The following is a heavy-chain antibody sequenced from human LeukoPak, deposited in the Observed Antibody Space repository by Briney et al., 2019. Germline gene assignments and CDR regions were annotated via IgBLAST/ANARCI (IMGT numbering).Heavy chain of an antibody. J-gene: IGHJ3*02. CDR1: GFTFSTYK. D-gene: IGHD2-15*01. CDR3: AKLRCSGGSCYSGDAFDI. V-gene: IGHV3-48*01. Sequence: GGSLRPSCAASGFTFSTYKMNWVRQAPGKGLEWVSYISSSSSTIYYADSVRGRFTISRDNAKNSLYLQMNSLRAEDTAVYYCAKLRCSGGSCYSGDAFDIWGQGTMVTVSS. CDR2: ISSSSSTI.